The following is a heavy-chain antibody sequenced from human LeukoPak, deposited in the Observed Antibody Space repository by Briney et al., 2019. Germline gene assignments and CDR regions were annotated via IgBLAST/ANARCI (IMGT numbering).Heavy chain of an antibody. CDR2: INHSGST. CDR3: AGTSILGEADPPTQYNY. J-gene: IGHJ4*02. CDR1: GGSFSGYY. D-gene: IGHD3-10*02. V-gene: IGHV4-34*01. Sequence: ASETLSLTCAVYGGSFSGYYWSWIRQPPGKGLEWIGEINHSGSTNYNPSLKSRVTISVDTSKNQFSLKLSSVTAADTAVYYCAGTSILGEADPPTQYNYWGQGTLVTVSS.